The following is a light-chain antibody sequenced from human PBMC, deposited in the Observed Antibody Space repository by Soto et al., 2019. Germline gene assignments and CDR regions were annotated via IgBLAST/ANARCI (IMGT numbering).Light chain of an antibody. CDR1: QSISPY. J-gene: IGKJ1*01. V-gene: IGKV1-5*03. CDR2: KAS. CDR3: QQSITYPWT. Sequence: DIQMTQSPSTLSASAVDRVTITCRASQSISPYLAWYQQKPGKPPKLLIYKASSLQSGVPSRFSGSGSGTEFTLTISSLQPDDFATYYCQQSITYPWTFGQGTKVDIK.